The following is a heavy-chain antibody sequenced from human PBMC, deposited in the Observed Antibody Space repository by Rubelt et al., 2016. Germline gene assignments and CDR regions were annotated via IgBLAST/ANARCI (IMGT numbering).Heavy chain of an antibody. V-gene: IGHV4-39*01. Sequence: QLQLQESGPGLVKPSETLSLTCTVSGGSISSSSYYWGWIRQPPGKGLEWIGSIYYSGSTYYNPSLKSRVTISVDTSKNQFSLKLSSVTAADTAVYYCARGQEWELLFDYWGQGTLVTVSS. J-gene: IGHJ4*02. D-gene: IGHD1-26*01. CDR1: GGSISSSSYY. CDR3: ARGQEWELLFDY. CDR2: IYYSGST.